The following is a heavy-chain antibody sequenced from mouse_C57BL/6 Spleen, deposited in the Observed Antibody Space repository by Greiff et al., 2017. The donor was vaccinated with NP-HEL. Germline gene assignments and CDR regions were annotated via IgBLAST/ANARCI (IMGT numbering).Heavy chain of an antibody. CDR1: GFTFSSYA. J-gene: IGHJ2*01. V-gene: IGHV5-4*01. D-gene: IGHD2-13*01. CDR3: ARDQGLQTSFDY. Sequence: EVHLVESGGGLVKPGGSLKLSCAASGFTFSSYAMSWVRQTPEKRLEWVATISDGGSYTYYPDNVKGRFTISRDNAKNNLYLQMSHLKSEDTAMYYCARDQGLQTSFDYWGQGTTLTVSS. CDR2: ISDGGSYT.